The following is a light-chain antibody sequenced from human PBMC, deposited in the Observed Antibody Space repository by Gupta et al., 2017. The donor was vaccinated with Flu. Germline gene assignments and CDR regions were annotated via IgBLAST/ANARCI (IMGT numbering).Light chain of an antibody. J-gene: IGKJ4*02. CDR2: HAS. Sequence: PATLSGSPGDKATLSCWASQSVSSYLAWYQQKPGESPGVLMFHASARANGLPDRMDGSKTETEFTLAVRGLEREDYAVYYCHQQNNCPRAFGEGTKVEI. CDR3: HQQNNCPRA. CDR1: QSVSSY. V-gene: IGKV3-15*01.